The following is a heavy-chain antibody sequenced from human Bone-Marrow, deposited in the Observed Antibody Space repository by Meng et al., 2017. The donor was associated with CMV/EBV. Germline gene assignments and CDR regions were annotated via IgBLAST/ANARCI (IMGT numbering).Heavy chain of an antibody. CDR3: ARISVVTAAVDAFDI. Sequence: SGPTLVKPTQTLTLTCTFSGFSLSTSGMRVNWIRQPPGKALEWLARIEWDDDKFYSTSLKTRLTMFKDTSKNQVVLTMTNMDPVDTATHYCARISVVTAAVDAFDIWGQGTMVTVSS. D-gene: IGHD2-2*01. CDR2: IEWDDDK. J-gene: IGHJ3*02. CDR1: GFSLSTSGMR. V-gene: IGHV2-70D*14.